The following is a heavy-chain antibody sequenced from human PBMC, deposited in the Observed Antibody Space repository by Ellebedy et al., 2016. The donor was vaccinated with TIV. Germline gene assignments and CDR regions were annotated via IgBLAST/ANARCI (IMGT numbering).Heavy chain of an antibody. D-gene: IGHD3-10*01. CDR3: ALSLITMVRGYYFDY. V-gene: IGHV1-69*13. CDR1: GGTFSSYA. J-gene: IGHJ4*02. Sequence: SVKVSXXASGGTFSSYAISWVRQAPGQGLEWMGGIIPIFGTANYAQKFQGRVTITADESTSTAYMELSSLRSEDTAVYYCALSLITMVRGYYFDYWGQGTLVTVSS. CDR2: IIPIFGTA.